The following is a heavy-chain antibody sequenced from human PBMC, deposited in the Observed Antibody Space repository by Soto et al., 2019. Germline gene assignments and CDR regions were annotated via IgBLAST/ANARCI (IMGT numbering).Heavy chain of an antibody. Sequence: SETLSLTCAVSSGSISSSNWWSWVRQPPGKGLEWIGEIYHSGSTNYNPSLKRRVTISVDKSKNQFSLKLSSVTAADTAVYYCARAEKRISSTYNRPDYYYYYMDVWGKGTTVTVSS. CDR1: SGSISSSNW. CDR3: ARAEKRISSTYNRPDYYYYYMDV. V-gene: IGHV4-4*02. CDR2: IYHSGST. J-gene: IGHJ6*03. D-gene: IGHD2-2*01.